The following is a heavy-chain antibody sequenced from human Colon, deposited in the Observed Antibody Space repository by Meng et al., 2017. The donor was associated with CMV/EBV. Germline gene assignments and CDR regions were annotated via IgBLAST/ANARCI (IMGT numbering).Heavy chain of an antibody. V-gene: IGHV3-53*01. CDR2: IYAVGAP. J-gene: IGHJ4*02. D-gene: IGHD1-7*01. CDR3: VTGTTGYFDL. CDR1: GFPIVSHY. Sequence: GESLKISCSASGFPIVSHYMAWVRQAPGKGLQWVSLIYAVGAPYHAASVKGRFTISRDNDRNIIDLQMSSLTADDTAIYYCVTGTTGYFDLWGQGTLVTVSS.